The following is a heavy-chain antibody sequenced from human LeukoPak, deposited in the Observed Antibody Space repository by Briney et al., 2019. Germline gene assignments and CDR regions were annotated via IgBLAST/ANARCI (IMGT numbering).Heavy chain of an antibody. CDR3: ARSNIVVVVAAPFDY. J-gene: IGHJ4*02. V-gene: IGHV1-69*13. CDR2: IIPIFGTA. Sequence: GASVKVSCKASGGTFSSYAISWVRQAPGQGLEWMGGIIPIFGTANYAQKFQGRVTITADGSTSTAYMELSSLRSEDTAVYYCARSNIVVVVAAPFDYWGQGTLVTVSS. CDR1: GGTFSSYA. D-gene: IGHD2-15*01.